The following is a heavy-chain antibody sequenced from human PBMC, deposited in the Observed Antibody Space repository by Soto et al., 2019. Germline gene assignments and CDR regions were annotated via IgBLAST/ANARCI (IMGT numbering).Heavy chain of an antibody. V-gene: IGHV4-31*03. CDR1: GGSISSGGYY. CDR3: ARVLGYCTGGNCYPDY. J-gene: IGHJ4*02. Sequence: SDILSLTYTVSGGSISSGGYYWSWIRQHAGKGLEWIGFIYYSGYTYYNPSLKSRVSISVDPSKNQFSLKLSSVTAADTAVYYCARVLGYCTGGNCYPDYWGQGTMVTIS. D-gene: IGHD2-15*01. CDR2: IYYSGYT.